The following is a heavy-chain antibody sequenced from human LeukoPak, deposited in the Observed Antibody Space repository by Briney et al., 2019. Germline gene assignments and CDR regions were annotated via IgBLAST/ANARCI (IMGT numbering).Heavy chain of an antibody. V-gene: IGHV3-21*01. Sequence: GGSLRLSCAASGFTFSSYSMNWVRQAPGKGLEWVSSISSSSSYICYADSVKGRFTISRDNAKNSLYLQMNSLRAEDTAVYYCAGEGAYCGGDCYPYYFDYWGQGTLVTVSS. CDR3: AGEGAYCGGDCYPYYFDY. J-gene: IGHJ4*02. CDR1: GFTFSSYS. D-gene: IGHD2-21*01. CDR2: ISSSSSYI.